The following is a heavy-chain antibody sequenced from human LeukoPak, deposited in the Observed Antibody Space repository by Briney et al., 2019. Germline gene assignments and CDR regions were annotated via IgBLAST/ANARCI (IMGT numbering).Heavy chain of an antibody. V-gene: IGHV4-39*01. CDR2: IYYSGST. CDR3: ARTRYYYNSRSYGAPYYFDY. Sequence: GSLRLSCAASGFTFSSYGMSWVRQAPGKGLEWIGSIYYSGSTYYNPSLKSRVTISVDTSKNQFSLKLSSVTAADTAVYYCARTRYYYNSRSYGAPYYFDYWGQGTLVTVSS. D-gene: IGHD3-10*01. CDR1: GFTFSSYG. J-gene: IGHJ4*02.